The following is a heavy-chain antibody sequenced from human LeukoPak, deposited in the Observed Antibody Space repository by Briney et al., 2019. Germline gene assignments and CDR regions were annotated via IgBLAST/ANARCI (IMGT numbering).Heavy chain of an antibody. J-gene: IGHJ5*02. D-gene: IGHD3-22*01. CDR1: GGSISSYY. Sequence: SETLSLTCTVSGGSISSYYWSWTRQPAGKGLEWIGRIYTSGSTNYNPSLKSRVTMSVDTSKNQFSLKLSSVTAADTAVYYCTRGYFDSSGHNSYAPWGQGILVTVSS. CDR2: IYTSGST. V-gene: IGHV4-4*07. CDR3: TRGYFDSSGHNSYAP.